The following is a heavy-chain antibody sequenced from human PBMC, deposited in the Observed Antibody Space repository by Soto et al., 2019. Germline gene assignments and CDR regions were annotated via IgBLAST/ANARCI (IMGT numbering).Heavy chain of an antibody. Sequence: PGGSLRLSCAVSGFTVNNNYMSWVRQAPGKGLEWVSVIYSGGNTDYAESVRGRFTVSRDTSKNTLYLQMNSLRAEDTAIYYCTRDSRYYGAGREVLDYWGQGTPVTVSS. D-gene: IGHD3-10*01. CDR3: TRDSRYYGAGREVLDY. CDR2: IYSGGNT. V-gene: IGHV3-66*01. CDR1: GFTVNNNY. J-gene: IGHJ4*02.